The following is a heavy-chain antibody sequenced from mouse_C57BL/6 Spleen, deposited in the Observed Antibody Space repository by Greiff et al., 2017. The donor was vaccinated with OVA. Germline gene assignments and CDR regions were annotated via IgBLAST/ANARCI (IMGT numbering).Heavy chain of an antibody. D-gene: IGHD1-1*01. CDR1: GFTFSSYT. J-gene: IGHJ1*03. CDR2: ISGGGGNT. Sequence: EVKLMESGGGLVKPGGSLKLSCAASGFTFSSYTMSWVRQTPEKRLEWVATISGGGGNTYYPDSVKGRFTISRDNAKNTLYLQMSSLRSEDTALYYCARHENYGSSSNWYFDVWGTGTTVTVSS. CDR3: ARHENYGSSSNWYFDV. V-gene: IGHV5-9*01.